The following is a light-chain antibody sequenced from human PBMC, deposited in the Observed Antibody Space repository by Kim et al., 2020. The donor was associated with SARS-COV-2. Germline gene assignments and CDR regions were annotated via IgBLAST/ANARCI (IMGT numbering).Light chain of an antibody. CDR1: ETMGSS. Sequence: SRSPGEKFTITCRASETMGSSLHWYQLKPDQSPKLLIKYTSQSISGVPSRFSGSGSGTDFTLTINSLEAEDAAAYYCHQSHSLPYTFGQGTKLEI. CDR3: HQSHSLPYT. CDR2: YTS. V-gene: IGKV6D-21*02. J-gene: IGKJ2*01.